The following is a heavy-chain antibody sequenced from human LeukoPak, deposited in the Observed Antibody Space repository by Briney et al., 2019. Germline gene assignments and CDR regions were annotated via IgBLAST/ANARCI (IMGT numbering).Heavy chain of an antibody. CDR1: GFAFSDYY. CDR3: ARVYYDSSGYYSFDY. J-gene: IGHJ4*02. CDR2: ISSSGSTI. D-gene: IGHD3-22*01. V-gene: IGHV3-11*01. Sequence: GGSPRLSCAASGFAFSDYYMSWIRQAPGKGLEWVSYISSSGSTIYYADSVKGRFTISRDNAKNSLYLQMNSLRAEDTAVYYCARVYYDSSGYYSFDYWGQGTLVTVSS.